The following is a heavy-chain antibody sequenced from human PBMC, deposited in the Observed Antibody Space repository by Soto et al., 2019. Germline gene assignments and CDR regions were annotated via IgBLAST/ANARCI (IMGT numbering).Heavy chain of an antibody. CDR3: ARGGRPPGIAVAGTRPYYFDY. D-gene: IGHD6-19*01. CDR2: INAGNGNT. V-gene: IGHV1-3*01. J-gene: IGHJ4*02. Sequence: QVQLVQSGAEVKKPGASVKVSCKASGYTFTSYAMHWVRQAPGQRLEWMGWINAGNGNTKYSQKFQGRVTITRDTSESTAYMELSSLRSEDTAVYYCARGGRPPGIAVAGTRPYYFDYWGQGTLVTVSS. CDR1: GYTFTSYA.